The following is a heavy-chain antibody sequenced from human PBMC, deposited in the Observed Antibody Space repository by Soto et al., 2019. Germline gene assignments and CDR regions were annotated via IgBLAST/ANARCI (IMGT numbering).Heavy chain of an antibody. J-gene: IGHJ4*02. CDR3: ARPLTTGWELRIYGY. Sequence: PGGSLRLSCAASGFTFSTYAMAWVRQAPGKGLEWVSGVSASGLNTDYADPVKGRFYISRDNSKNTVSLHMNSLRAEDTAVYYCARPLTTGWELRIYGYWGQGTQVTVSS. D-gene: IGHD1-26*01. CDR1: GFTFSTYA. V-gene: IGHV3-23*01. CDR2: VSASGLNT.